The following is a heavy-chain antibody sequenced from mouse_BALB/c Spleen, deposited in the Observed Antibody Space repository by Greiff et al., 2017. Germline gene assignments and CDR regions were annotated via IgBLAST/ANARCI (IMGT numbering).Heavy chain of an antibody. CDR1: GYAFTSYN. CDR2: IDPYNGGT. CDR3: ARGGKFITTVVDYYFDY. D-gene: IGHD1-1*01. Sequence: EVQRVESGPELVKPGASVKVSCKASGYAFTSYNMYWVKQSHGKSLEWIGYIDPYNGGTSYNQKFKGKATLTVDKSSSTAYMHLNSLTSEDSAVYYCARGGKFITTVVDYYFDYWGQGTTLTVSS. V-gene: IGHV1S135*01. J-gene: IGHJ2*01.